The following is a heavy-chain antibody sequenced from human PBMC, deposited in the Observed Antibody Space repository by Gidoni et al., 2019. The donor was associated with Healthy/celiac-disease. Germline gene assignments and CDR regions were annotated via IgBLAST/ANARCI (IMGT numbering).Heavy chain of an antibody. J-gene: IGHJ5*02. V-gene: IGHV3-23*01. D-gene: IGHD2-21*01. Sequence: EVQLLESGGGLVQHGGSLRLSCAASGFTFRSYAMTWIRQAPGKGLGWVSGIIGIGGSTYYAESVKGRFTISRDNSKNTLYLQMNSLRAEDTAVYYCAKNEVGYIVGDWFDPWGQGTLVTVSS. CDR2: IIGIGGST. CDR1: GFTFRSYA. CDR3: AKNEVGYIVGDWFDP.